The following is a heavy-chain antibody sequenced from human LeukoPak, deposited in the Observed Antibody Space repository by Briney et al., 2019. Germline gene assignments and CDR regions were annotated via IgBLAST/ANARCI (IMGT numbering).Heavy chain of an antibody. CDR1: GFTFSSYG. J-gene: IGHJ3*02. CDR3: ARDKNYYGSGSPSLDAFDI. Sequence: GGSLRLSCAASGFTFSSYGMNWVRQAPGKGLEWVALIWYDGSNLYSADSVKGRFTISKDSSKNTLYLHMNSLRAEDTAVYYCARDKNYYGSGSPSLDAFDIWGQGTMVTVSS. V-gene: IGHV3-33*08. D-gene: IGHD3-10*01. CDR2: IWYDGSNL.